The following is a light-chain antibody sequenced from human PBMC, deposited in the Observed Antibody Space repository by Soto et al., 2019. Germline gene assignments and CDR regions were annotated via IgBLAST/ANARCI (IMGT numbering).Light chain of an antibody. CDR1: SSNIGSNY. Sequence: QLVLTQPPSASGTPGQRVTISCSGSSSNIGSNYVYWYQQLPGTAPKLLIYRNNQRPSGVPDRFSGSKSGTSASLAISGLRSEDEADYYCAAWDDSLSGPVFGGGTKLTVI. V-gene: IGLV1-47*01. J-gene: IGLJ2*01. CDR2: RNN. CDR3: AAWDDSLSGPV.